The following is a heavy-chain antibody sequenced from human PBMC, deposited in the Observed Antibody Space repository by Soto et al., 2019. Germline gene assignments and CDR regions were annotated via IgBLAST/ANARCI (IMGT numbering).Heavy chain of an antibody. V-gene: IGHV3-23*01. Sequence: EVQLLESGGGLVQPGGSLRLSCVASGFTFSTHAMSWVRQAPGKGLEWVSTFSGSGGNIYYAESVKGRLTISRDDSKNTLYLQTNSLRVEDTAVYYCAKDPPWTVGPLAMDVWGQGTTVTVSS. CDR1: GFTFSTHA. CDR3: AKDPPWTVGPLAMDV. CDR2: FSGSGGNI. J-gene: IGHJ6*02. D-gene: IGHD2-2*01.